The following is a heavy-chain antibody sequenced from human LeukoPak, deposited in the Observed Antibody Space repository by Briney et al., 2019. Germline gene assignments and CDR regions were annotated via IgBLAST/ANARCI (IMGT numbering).Heavy chain of an antibody. CDR3: ARDRYYYDSSGQTRDAFDI. D-gene: IGHD3-22*01. Sequence: SETLSLTCTVSGGSISSGDYYWSWIRQPPGKGLEWIGYIYYRGSTYYNPSLKSRVTISVDTSKNQFSLKLSSVTAADTAVYYCARDRYYYDSSGQTRDAFDIWGQGTMVTVSS. V-gene: IGHV4-30-4*01. CDR1: GGSISSGDYY. J-gene: IGHJ3*02. CDR2: IYYRGST.